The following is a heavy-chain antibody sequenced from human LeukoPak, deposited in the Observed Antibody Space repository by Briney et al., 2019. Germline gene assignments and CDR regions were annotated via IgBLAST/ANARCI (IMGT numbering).Heavy chain of an antibody. CDR1: GLTFSKYW. V-gene: IGHV3-7*01. CDR2: IKQDGIET. Sequence: GGSLRLSCAASGLTFSKYWMNWVRQAPGKGLEWVANIKQDGIETHYVDSVKGRFTISRDNAKDSLYLQMNSLRAEDTAVYYCARGNRIGVYSSTWGTYYFDCWGQGTLVTVSS. CDR3: ARGNRIGVYSSTWGTYYFDC. D-gene: IGHD6-13*01. J-gene: IGHJ4*02.